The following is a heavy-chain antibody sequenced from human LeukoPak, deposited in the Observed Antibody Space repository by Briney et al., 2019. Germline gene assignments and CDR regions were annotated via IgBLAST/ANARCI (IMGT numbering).Heavy chain of an antibody. V-gene: IGHV3-23*01. Sequence: WVSAISGSGDNTYYADSVKGRFTISRDNSKNTLYLQMSSLRAEDTAVYYCAKGVTGSSYWGQGTLVTVSS. D-gene: IGHD1-20*01. CDR2: ISGSGDNT. CDR3: AKGVTGSSY. J-gene: IGHJ4*02.